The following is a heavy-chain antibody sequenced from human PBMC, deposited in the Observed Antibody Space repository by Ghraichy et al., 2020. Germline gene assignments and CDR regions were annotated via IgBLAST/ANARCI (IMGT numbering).Heavy chain of an antibody. CDR1: GGSISSGGYY. Sequence: SGTLSLTCTVSGGSISSGGYYWSWIRQHPGKGLEWIGYIYYSGSTYYNPSLKSRVTISVDTSKNQFSLKLSSVTATDTAVYYCARGRPAAISEFEIWGQGTLVTVSS. D-gene: IGHD2-2*02. J-gene: IGHJ4*02. CDR2: IYYSGST. CDR3: ARGRPAAISEFEI. V-gene: IGHV4-31*03.